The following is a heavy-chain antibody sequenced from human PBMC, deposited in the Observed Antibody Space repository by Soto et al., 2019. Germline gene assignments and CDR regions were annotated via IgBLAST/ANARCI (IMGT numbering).Heavy chain of an antibody. D-gene: IGHD3-22*01. V-gene: IGHV4-59*01. CDR1: GGSISSYY. CDR3: ARMNYYDTSGYPFDY. CDR2: IYFRGTT. J-gene: IGHJ4*02. Sequence: SETLSLTCTVSGGSISSYYWSWIRQPPGKGLEWIGYIYFRGTTNYNPSLRSRVTMSADTSKNQFSLKLNSVTAADTAVYYCARMNYYDTSGYPFDYWGQGMMVTVS.